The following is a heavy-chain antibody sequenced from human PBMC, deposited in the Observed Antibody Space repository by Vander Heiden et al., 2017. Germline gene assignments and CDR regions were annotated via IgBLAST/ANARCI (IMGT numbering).Heavy chain of an antibody. J-gene: IGHJ5*02. CDR1: GFTFSGYS. CDR3: ARKGVVMASKGAFDP. CDR2: ISYDGSHI. V-gene: IGHV3-30-3*01. D-gene: IGHD2-15*01. Sequence: QEQLVESGGGVVQPGRSLRLSCAASGFTFSGYSIYWLRQAPGKGLEWVAVISYDGSHIYYADSVKGRFTISRDNSKNTLYLQMNSLRLEDTAVYYCARKGVVMASKGAFDPWGQGTLVTVSS.